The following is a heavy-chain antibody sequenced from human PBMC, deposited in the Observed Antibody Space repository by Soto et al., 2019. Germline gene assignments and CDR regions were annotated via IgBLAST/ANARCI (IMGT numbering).Heavy chain of an antibody. Sequence: PGGSLRLSCAASGFPFSSFSMHLVRQTPGGALDWVAVVSSDGNTKYYADSVRGRFTISRDNSMNTLFLQMSSLRPEDTAVYYCATELQPDRYSDYWGQGNRVTVFS. CDR2: VSSDGNTK. V-gene: IGHV3-30-3*01. CDR1: GFPFSSFS. D-gene: IGHD2-21*01. CDR3: ATELQPDRYSDY. J-gene: IGHJ4*02.